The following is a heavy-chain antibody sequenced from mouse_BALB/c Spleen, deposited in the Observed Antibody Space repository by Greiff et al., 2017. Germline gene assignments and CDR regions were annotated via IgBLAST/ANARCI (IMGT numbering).Heavy chain of an antibody. CDR1: GYTFTSYW. J-gene: IGHJ4*01. Sequence: LQQPGSELVRPGASVKLSCKASGYTFTSYWMHWVKQRHGQGLEWIGNIYPGSGSTNYDEKFKSKGTLTVDTSSSTAYMHLSSLTSEDSAVYYCTRDSPVYAMDYWGQGTSVTVSS. V-gene: IGHV1S22*01. CDR3: TRDSPVYAMDY. CDR2: IYPGSGST.